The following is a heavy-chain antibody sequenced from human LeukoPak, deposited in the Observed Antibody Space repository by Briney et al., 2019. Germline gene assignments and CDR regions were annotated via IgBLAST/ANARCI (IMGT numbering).Heavy chain of an antibody. CDR1: GYTFTGYY. J-gene: IGHJ6*03. D-gene: IGHD2-2*01. V-gene: IGHV1-2*02. CDR3: ARDYCSSTSCYYYYMDV. Sequence: GASVKVSCKASGYTFTGYYMHWVRQAPGQGLEWMGWINPNSGGTNYAQKFQGRVTMTRDTSISTAYMELSRRRSDDTAVYYCARDYCSSTSCYYYYMDVWGKGTTVTVSS. CDR2: INPNSGGT.